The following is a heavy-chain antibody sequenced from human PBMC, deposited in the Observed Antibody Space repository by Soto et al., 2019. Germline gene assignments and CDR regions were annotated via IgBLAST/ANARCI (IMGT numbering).Heavy chain of an antibody. Sequence: GASVKVSCKASGYTFTSYGISWVRQAPGQGLEWMGWISAYNGNTNYAQKLQGRVTMTTDTSTSTAYMELRSLRSDDTAVYYCARVAIGYCSSTSCPSAPFDYWGQGTLVTVSS. V-gene: IGHV1-18*01. J-gene: IGHJ4*02. CDR2: ISAYNGNT. CDR3: ARVAIGYCSSTSCPSAPFDY. CDR1: GYTFTSYG. D-gene: IGHD2-2*01.